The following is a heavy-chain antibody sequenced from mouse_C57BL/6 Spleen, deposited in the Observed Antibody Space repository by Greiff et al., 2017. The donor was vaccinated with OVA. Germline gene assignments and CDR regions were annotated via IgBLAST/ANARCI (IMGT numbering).Heavy chain of an antibody. CDR3: ARRAHYYAMDY. D-gene: IGHD3-1*01. CDR1: GYTFTDYY. V-gene: IGHV1-19*01. Sequence: VQLQQSGPVLVKPGASVKMSCKASGYTFTDYYMNWVKQSHGKSLEWIGVINPYNGGTSYNQKFKGKATLTVDKSSSTAYMELNSLTSEDSAVYYCARRAHYYAMDYWGQGTSVTVSS. J-gene: IGHJ4*01. CDR2: INPYNGGT.